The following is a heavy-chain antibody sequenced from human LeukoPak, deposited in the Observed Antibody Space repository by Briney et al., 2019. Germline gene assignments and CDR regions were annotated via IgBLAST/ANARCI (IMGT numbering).Heavy chain of an antibody. CDR1: GGSFSGYY. J-gene: IGHJ4*02. CDR2: INHSGST. V-gene: IGHV4-34*01. CDR3: ARLRGRSDY. D-gene: IGHD2-15*01. Sequence: SETRSLTCAVYGGSFSGYYWSWIRQPPGKGLEWIGEINHSGSTNYNPSLKSRVTISVDTSKNQFSLKLSSVTAADTAVYYCARLRGRSDYWGQGTLVTVSS.